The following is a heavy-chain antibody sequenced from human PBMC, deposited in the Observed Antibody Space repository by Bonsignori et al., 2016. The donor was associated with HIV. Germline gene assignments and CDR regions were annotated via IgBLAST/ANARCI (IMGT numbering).Heavy chain of an antibody. V-gene: IGHV1-8*01. Sequence: WVRQAPGQGLEWMGWMNPNSGNTGYAQKFQGRVTMTRNTSITTAYMELSSLRSEDTAVYYCTRGLGYSSGRYGWLVYWGQGTLVTVSS. CDR2: MNPNSGNT. J-gene: IGHJ4*02. D-gene: IGHD6-19*01. CDR3: TRGLGYSSGRYGWLVY.